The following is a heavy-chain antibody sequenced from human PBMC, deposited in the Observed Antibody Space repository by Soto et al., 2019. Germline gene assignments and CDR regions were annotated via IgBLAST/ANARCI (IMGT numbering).Heavy chain of an antibody. CDR2: ISYDGSNK. J-gene: IGHJ6*02. Sequence: GGSLRLCCAASGFTFSSYGMHWVRQAPGKGLEWVAVISYDGSNKYYADSVKGRFTISRDNSKNTLYLQMNSLRAEDTAVYYCAKDPYYGSGSYYRGSSRRGYYYYGMDVWGQGTTVTVSS. V-gene: IGHV3-30*18. CDR1: GFTFSSYG. D-gene: IGHD3-10*01. CDR3: AKDPYYGSGSYYRGSSRRGYYYYGMDV.